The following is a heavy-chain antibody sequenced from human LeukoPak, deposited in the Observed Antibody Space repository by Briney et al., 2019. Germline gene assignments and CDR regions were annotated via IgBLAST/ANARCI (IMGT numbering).Heavy chain of an antibody. D-gene: IGHD3-9*01. CDR2: INHSGST. CDR3: ARGLRYSY. V-gene: IGHV4-34*01. CDR1: GGSLSGYY. Sequence: SETLSLTCAVYGGSLSGYYWSWIRQPPGKGLEWIGEINHSGSTNYNPSLKSRVTISVDTSKNQFSLKLSSVTAADTAVYYCARGLRYSYWGQGTLVTVSS. J-gene: IGHJ4*02.